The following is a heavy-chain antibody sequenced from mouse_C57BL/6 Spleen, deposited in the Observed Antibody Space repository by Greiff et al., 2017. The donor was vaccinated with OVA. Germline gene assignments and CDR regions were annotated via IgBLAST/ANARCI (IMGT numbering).Heavy chain of an antibody. Sequence: QVQLKESGPELVKPGASVKISCKASGYAFSSSWMNWVKQRPGKGLEWIGRMYPGDGDTNYNGKFKGKATLTADKSSSTAYMQLSSLTSEDSAVYFCARSGSYYFDYWGQGTTLTVSS. D-gene: IGHD3-1*01. J-gene: IGHJ2*01. CDR3: ARSGSYYFDY. CDR1: GYAFSSSW. V-gene: IGHV1-82*01. CDR2: MYPGDGDT.